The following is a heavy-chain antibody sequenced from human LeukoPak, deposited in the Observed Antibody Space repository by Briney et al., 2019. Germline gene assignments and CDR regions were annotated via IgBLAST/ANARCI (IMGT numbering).Heavy chain of an antibody. CDR2: IYYSGNT. J-gene: IGHJ4*02. V-gene: IGHV4-39*01. Sequence: SETLSLTCTVSGGSINSNDFYWGWIRQPPGKGLEWIGSIYYSGNTYYNSSLKSRVTISVDTSKNQFSLKLSSVTAADTAVFYCARSTESGSFDYWGQGTLVTVSS. CDR1: GGSINSNDFY. D-gene: IGHD5-12*01. CDR3: ARSTESGSFDY.